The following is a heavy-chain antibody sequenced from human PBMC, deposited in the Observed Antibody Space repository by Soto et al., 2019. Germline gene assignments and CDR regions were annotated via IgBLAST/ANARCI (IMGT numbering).Heavy chain of an antibody. J-gene: IGHJ4*02. D-gene: IGHD2-21*01. Sequence: HPGGSLRLSCAASGFSFSHYWMHWVRQAPGKGLVWVSRISPDGRTTTYADSVKGRFTISRDNAKSTLYLQVNSLTVEDGAVYYCADSLLPTSYWGPGTLVTVSS. V-gene: IGHV3-74*01. CDR3: ADSLLPTSY. CDR1: GFSFSHYW. CDR2: ISPDGRTT.